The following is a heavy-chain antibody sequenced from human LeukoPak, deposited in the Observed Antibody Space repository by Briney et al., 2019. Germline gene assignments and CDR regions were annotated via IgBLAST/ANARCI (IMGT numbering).Heavy chain of an antibody. V-gene: IGHV3-53*01. CDR1: GFAVSSNY. CDR3: ANYYDSSGPTAGAFDI. CDR2: IYNGGST. J-gene: IGHJ3*02. Sequence: GGSLRLSCAASGFAVSSNYMNWVRQAPGKGLEWVSVIYNGGSTHYADSVKCRFTISRDNSKNTLYLQMNSLTAEDTAVYYCANYYDSSGPTAGAFDIWGQGTMVTVSS. D-gene: IGHD3-22*01.